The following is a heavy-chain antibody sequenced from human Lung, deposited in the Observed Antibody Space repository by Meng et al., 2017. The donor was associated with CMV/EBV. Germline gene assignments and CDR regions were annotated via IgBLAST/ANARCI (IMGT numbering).Heavy chain of an antibody. Sequence: VQLQESGPGLGKPSQTPSLTCTVSGGSISSGGFYWSWIRQHPGKGLEWIGYIYYSGSTYYNPSLRSRVAISIDTSKNQFSLKLTSVTAADTAVYFCARTNYGDYNWFDPWGQGTLVTVSS. CDR1: GGSISSGGFY. V-gene: IGHV4-31*03. CDR3: ARTNYGDYNWFDP. CDR2: IYYSGST. J-gene: IGHJ5*02. D-gene: IGHD4-17*01.